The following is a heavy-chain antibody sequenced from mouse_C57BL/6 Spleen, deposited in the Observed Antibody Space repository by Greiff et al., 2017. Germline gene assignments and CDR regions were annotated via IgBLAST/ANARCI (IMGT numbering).Heavy chain of an antibody. CDR1: GYTFTSYW. CDR2: INPSNGGT. V-gene: IGHV1-53*01. CDR3: AMGYCNYVGYAMDD. Sequence: QVQLQQPGTELVKPGASVKLSCKASGYTFTSYWMHWVKQRPGQGLEWIGNINPSNGGTNYNEKFKSKATLSVDKSSSTAYMQLSRLPSEDSAVCYCAMGYCNYVGYAMDDWGQVTSVTVSS. J-gene: IGHJ4*01. D-gene: IGHD2-1*01.